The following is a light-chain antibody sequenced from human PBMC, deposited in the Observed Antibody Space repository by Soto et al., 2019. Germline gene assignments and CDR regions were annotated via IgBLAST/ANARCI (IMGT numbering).Light chain of an antibody. CDR3: QQYISYSLLT. CDR2: EAS. Sequence: IQMTQSPSTLSSSVGDRVTITCRASQSISNWLAWYQQKPGKAPKLLIYEASNLESGVPSRFSSSGSGTEFTLTISSLQPDDFATYYCQQYISYSLLTFGGGTKVDIK. V-gene: IGKV1-5*03. J-gene: IGKJ4*01. CDR1: QSISNW.